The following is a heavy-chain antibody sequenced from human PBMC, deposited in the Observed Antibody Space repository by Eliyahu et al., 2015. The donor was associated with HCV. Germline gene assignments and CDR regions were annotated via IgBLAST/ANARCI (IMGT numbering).Heavy chain of an antibody. Sequence: EVQLVESGGGLVQPGGSLKLSCAASGFXLSXSAXHWVRQPSGQGLEWVGRSRSKGNKYATTYAASVEGRFTIFRDDSMNTAYLQMNNLKTEDTAVYYCTRSLYSGSSSDYSMDVWGKGTTVTVSS. CDR3: TRSLYSGSSSDYSMDV. J-gene: IGHJ6*03. D-gene: IGHD1-26*01. CDR1: GFXLSXSA. CDR2: SRSKGNKYAT. V-gene: IGHV3-73*02.